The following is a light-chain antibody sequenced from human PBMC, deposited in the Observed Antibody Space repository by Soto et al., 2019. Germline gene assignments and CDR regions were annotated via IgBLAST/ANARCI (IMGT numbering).Light chain of an antibody. Sequence: DFQMTQSPSTLSASVGDRVTITCRASQNIRSRLAWFQQKPGKAPKLLIYDAYSLESGVPSRFSGRRSGTEFTLTIAGLQPEDFATYYCQQYNSYSTFGQGTKVDIK. CDR2: DAY. V-gene: IGKV1-5*01. J-gene: IGKJ1*01. CDR1: QNIRSR. CDR3: QQYNSYST.